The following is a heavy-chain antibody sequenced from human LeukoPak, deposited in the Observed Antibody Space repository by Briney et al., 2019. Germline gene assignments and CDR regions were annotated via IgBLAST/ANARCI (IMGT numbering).Heavy chain of an antibody. CDR1: GGSFSAYY. J-gene: IGHJ5*02. D-gene: IGHD6-13*01. V-gene: IGHV4-34*01. Sequence: SESLSLTCAVYGGSFSAYYWSWIRQPPGKGLEWIGEINHSGSTNYNPSLKSRVTISIDTSKNQFSLEMSSVTAADTAVYYCARGRGARSSRWYNWFDPWGQGTLVTVSS. CDR2: INHSGST. CDR3: ARGRGARSSRWYNWFDP.